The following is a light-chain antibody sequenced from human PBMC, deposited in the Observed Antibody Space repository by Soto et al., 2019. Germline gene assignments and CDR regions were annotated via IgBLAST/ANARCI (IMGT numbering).Light chain of an antibody. V-gene: IGKV3-11*01. J-gene: IGKJ2*01. CDR2: DAS. CDR3: QHRSNWPRT. Sequence: EIVLTQSPATLSLSPGDTATLSCRASQSVSRYLAWYQQKPGQAPRLLIYDASNSATGIPARFSGSGSVTDFTLTIGSLEPEDFAVYYCQHRSNWPRTFGQGTKVEIK. CDR1: QSVSRY.